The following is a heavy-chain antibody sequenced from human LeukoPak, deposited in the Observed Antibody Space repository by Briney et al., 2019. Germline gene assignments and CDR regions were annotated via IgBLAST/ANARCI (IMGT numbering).Heavy chain of an antibody. CDR2: VYGGGSS. Sequence: GGSLRLSCAAFGLTANSNYMCWVRPAPGKGLEWVSVVYGGGSSYYTDPLTGRLTLSRDNPQNTLFLQMNSPRAEDTAVYYCARGTYYYDSSGYMGDAFDIWGQGTMVTVSS. D-gene: IGHD3-22*01. CDR3: ARGTYYYDSSGYMGDAFDI. CDR1: GLTANSNY. V-gene: IGHV3-53*01. J-gene: IGHJ3*02.